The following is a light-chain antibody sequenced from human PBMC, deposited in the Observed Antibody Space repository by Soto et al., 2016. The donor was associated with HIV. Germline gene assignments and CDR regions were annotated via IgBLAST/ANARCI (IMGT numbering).Light chain of an antibody. V-gene: IGKV2-29*02. CDR3: MQGIHLWT. CDR2: EVS. Sequence: ETMLTQSPLSLSVTPGQPASISCKSSQSLLHGNGKTFLYWFLQKAGQPPQLLIYEVSNRFSGVPDRFSGSGSGTDFTLKISRVEAEDVGVYYCMQGIHLWTFGQGTKVEIK. J-gene: IGKJ1*01. CDR1: QSLLHGNGKTF.